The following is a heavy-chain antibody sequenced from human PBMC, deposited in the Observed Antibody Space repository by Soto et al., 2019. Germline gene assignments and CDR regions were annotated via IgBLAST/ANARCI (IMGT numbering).Heavy chain of an antibody. Sequence: ASVKVSCKASGYTFTSYDIHWVRQATGQRLEWMGWINAGNGNTKYSQKFQGRVTITRDTSASTAYMELSSLRSEDTAVYYCARGTHRAGSQADFDYWGQGTLVTVSS. CDR3: ARGTHRAGSQADFDY. CDR2: INAGNGNT. CDR1: GYTFTSYD. V-gene: IGHV1-3*01. J-gene: IGHJ4*02. D-gene: IGHD6-19*01.